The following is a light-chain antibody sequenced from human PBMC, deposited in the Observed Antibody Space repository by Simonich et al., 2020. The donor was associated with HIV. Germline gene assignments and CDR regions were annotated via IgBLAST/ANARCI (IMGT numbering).Light chain of an antibody. CDR3: QQRFNWPPYT. V-gene: IGKV3-11*01. J-gene: IGKJ2*01. Sequence: EIVLTQSPATLSLSPGERATLSCRASPSVSSYLACYQQKPGQAPRFLIYDASNRATGIPARFSVSGSGTDFTLTISSLEPEDFAVYYCQQRFNWPPYTFGQVTKLEI. CDR2: DAS. CDR1: PSVSSY.